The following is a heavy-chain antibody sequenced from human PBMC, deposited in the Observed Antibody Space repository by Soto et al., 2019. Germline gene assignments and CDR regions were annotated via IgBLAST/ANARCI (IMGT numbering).Heavy chain of an antibody. D-gene: IGHD2-2*01. J-gene: IGHJ4*02. Sequence: EVQLLESGGGLVQPGGSLRLSCAASGFTFSSNAMSWVRQAPGKGLEWVSGISGSGGTTHYADSVKGWFTISRDNSKNTLYLQMNSLSAEDTAVYYCAKGRMPTYFFDYWGQGTLVTVSS. CDR1: GFTFSSNA. CDR2: ISGSGGTT. CDR3: AKGRMPTYFFDY. V-gene: IGHV3-23*01.